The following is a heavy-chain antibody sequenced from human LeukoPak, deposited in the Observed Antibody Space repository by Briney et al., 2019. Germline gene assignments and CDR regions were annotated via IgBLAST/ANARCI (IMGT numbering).Heavy chain of an antibody. CDR2: ITSSTSYT. CDR3: ARGHGGNVDF. D-gene: IGHD4-23*01. J-gene: IGHJ4*02. V-gene: IGHV3-11*05. Sequence: GGSLRLSCAASGFTFSDYYMTWIRQAPGKGPEWVSYITSSTSYTNYADSVKGRFTMSRDNAKNSLYLQMNSLRAEDTAVYYCARGHGGNVDFWGQGSLVTVSS. CDR1: GFTFSDYY.